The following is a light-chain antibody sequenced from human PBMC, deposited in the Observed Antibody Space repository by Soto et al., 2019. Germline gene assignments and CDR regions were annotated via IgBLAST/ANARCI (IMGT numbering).Light chain of an antibody. CDR2: GAS. CDR1: QSVSSN. V-gene: IGKV3-20*01. CDR3: QQYGSPPET. Sequence: EKVITQSPCTLSVSPGERATLSCRASQSVSSNLAWYQQKPGQAPRLLIYGASSRATGIPDRFSGSGSGTDFTLTISRLAPEDFAVYYCQQYGSPPETFGQGTRLEI. J-gene: IGKJ5*01.